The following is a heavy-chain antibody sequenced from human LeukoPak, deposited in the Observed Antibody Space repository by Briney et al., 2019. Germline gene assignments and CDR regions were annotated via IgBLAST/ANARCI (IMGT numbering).Heavy chain of an antibody. CDR2: IYPGDSDT. Sequence: GESLKISCKGSGYSFTSYWIGWVRQMPGKGLEWMGIIYPGDSDTRYSPSFQGQVTISADKSISTAYLQWSSLKASDTAMYYCATKTEADAPIYRYFDLWGRGTLVTVSS. CDR1: GYSFTSYW. J-gene: IGHJ2*01. CDR3: ATKTEADAPIYRYFDL. V-gene: IGHV5-51*01. D-gene: IGHD3-9*01.